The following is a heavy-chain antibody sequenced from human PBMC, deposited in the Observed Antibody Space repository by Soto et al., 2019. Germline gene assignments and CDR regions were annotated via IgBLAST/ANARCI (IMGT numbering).Heavy chain of an antibody. J-gene: IGHJ4*02. CDR1: GGSISSSSYY. V-gene: IGHV4-39*01. CDR2: IYYSGST. D-gene: IGHD2-2*02. CDR3: ARQPRREYRPFDY. Sequence: SETLSLTCTVSGGSISSSSYYWGWIRQPPGKGLEWIGSIYYSGSTYYNPSLKSRVTISVDTSKNQFSLKLSSVTAVDLAVYYCARQPRREYRPFDYWGQGTLVTVSS.